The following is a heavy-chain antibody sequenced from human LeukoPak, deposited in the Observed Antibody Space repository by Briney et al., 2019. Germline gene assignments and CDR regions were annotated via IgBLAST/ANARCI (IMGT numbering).Heavy chain of an antibody. CDR3: AGGKATVKDY. Sequence: PGGSLRLSCTASRFNFSDYTLHWVRQAPGKGLVWVSRINSDGSSTSYADSVKGRFTISRDNAKNTLYLQMNSLRAEDTAVYYCAGGKATVKDYWGQGTLVTVSS. CDR2: INSDGSST. D-gene: IGHD4-17*01. J-gene: IGHJ4*02. V-gene: IGHV3-74*01. CDR1: RFNFSDYT.